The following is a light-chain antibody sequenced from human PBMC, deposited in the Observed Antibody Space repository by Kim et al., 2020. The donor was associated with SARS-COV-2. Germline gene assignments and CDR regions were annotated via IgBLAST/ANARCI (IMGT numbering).Light chain of an antibody. Sequence: ASVKRTCTLSSGHSSYAIAWHQQQPEKGPRYLMKLNSDGSHSKGDGIPDRFSGSSSGAERYLTISSLQSEDEADYYCQTWDTGIRVFGGGTQLTVL. J-gene: IGLJ2*01. V-gene: IGLV4-69*01. CDR1: SGHSSYA. CDR3: QTWDTGIRV. CDR2: LNSDGSH.